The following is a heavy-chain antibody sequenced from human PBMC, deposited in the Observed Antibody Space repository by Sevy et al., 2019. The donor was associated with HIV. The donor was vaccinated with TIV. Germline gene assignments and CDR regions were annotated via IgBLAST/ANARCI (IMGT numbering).Heavy chain of an antibody. CDR3: SRDEVMITFGGVIGNPPAFDI. V-gene: IGHV3-7*03. CDR1: GFTFSSYW. D-gene: IGHD3-16*02. Sequence: GGSLRLSCAASGFTFSSYWMSWVRQAPGKGLEWVANIKQDGSEKYYVDSVKGRFTISRDNAKNSLDLEMISLRAEDTAVYYCSRDEVMITFGGVIGNPPAFDIWGQGTRVTASS. CDR2: IKQDGSEK. J-gene: IGHJ3*02.